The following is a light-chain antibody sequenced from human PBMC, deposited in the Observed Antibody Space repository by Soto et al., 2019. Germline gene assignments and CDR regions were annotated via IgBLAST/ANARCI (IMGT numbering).Light chain of an antibody. J-gene: IGLJ3*02. CDR3: CSCVSGSPFEVL. CDR1: GSALVNYNL. CDR2: EST. Sequence: QSALTQPASVSGSPGQSITISCTGIGSALVNYNLVSWYQQPPGQAPRLVIYESTKRPSGVSDRFSGSKSGNTASLTISGLQAEDEADYYCCSCVSGSPFEVLFGGGTKLTVL. V-gene: IGLV2-23*01.